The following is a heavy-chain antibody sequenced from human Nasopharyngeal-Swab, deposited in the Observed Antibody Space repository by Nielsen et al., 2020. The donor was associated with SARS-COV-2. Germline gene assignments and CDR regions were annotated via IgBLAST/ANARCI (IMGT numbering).Heavy chain of an antibody. CDR1: GFTFSSYG. Sequence: GESLKISCAASGFTFSSYGMHWVRQAPGKGLEWAAVIWYDGSNKYYADSVKGRFTISRDNSKNTLYLQMNSLRAEDTAVYYCARRWLVPDYWGQGTLVTVSS. J-gene: IGHJ4*02. CDR2: IWYDGSNK. V-gene: IGHV3-33*01. D-gene: IGHD6-19*01. CDR3: ARRWLVPDY.